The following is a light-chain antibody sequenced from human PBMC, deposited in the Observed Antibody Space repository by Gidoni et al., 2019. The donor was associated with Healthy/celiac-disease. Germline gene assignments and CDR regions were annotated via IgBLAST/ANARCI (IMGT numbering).Light chain of an antibody. CDR1: QSVSSSY. CDR3: QQYGSFTWT. J-gene: IGKJ1*01. Sequence: DIVSTQTPGTRSSSPGERATLSCRASQSVSSSYLAWYQQKPGQAPRLLIYGASSRAAGIPVRFSGSGSGTDFTLTISRLEPEDFAVYYCQQYGSFTWTFGQGTKVEIK. CDR2: GAS. V-gene: IGKV3-20*01.